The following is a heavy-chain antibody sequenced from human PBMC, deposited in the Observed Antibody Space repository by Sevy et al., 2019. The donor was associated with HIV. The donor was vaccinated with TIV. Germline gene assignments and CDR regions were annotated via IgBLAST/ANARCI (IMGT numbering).Heavy chain of an antibody. J-gene: IGHJ5*02. Sequence: GGSLRLSCAASGITFSSYAMSWVRQAPGKGLDWDSIISGSGDMTYYADSVKGRFNISRDNSKNTLYLHMSSLRAEDTAVYYCTKHIGATRGSWFDPWGQGTLVTVSS. CDR2: ISGSGDMT. V-gene: IGHV3-23*01. CDR3: TKHIGATRGSWFDP. CDR1: GITFSSYA. D-gene: IGHD1-26*01.